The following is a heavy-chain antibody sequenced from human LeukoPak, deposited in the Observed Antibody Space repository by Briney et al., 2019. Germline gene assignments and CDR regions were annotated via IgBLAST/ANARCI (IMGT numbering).Heavy chain of an antibody. D-gene: IGHD3-3*01. J-gene: IGHJ1*01. CDR1: GFTFSSYA. CDR2: ISYDGSNK. Sequence: SGGSLRLSCAASGFTFSSYAMHWVRQAPGKGLEWVAVISYDGSNKYYADSVKGRFTISRDNSKNTLYLQMNSLRAEDTAVYYCARAGVLYYDFWSGYEYFQHWGQGTLVTVSS. CDR3: ARAGVLYYDFWSGYEYFQH. V-gene: IGHV3-30-3*01.